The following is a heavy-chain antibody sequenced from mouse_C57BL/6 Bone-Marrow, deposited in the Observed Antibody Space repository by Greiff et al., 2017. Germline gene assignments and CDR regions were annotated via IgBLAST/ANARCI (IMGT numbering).Heavy chain of an antibody. V-gene: IGHV1-59*01. CDR1: GYTFTSYW. D-gene: IGHD2-4*01. Sequence: QVQLQQPGAELVRPGTSVKLSCKASGYTFTSYWMHWVKQRPGQGLEWIGVIDPSDSYTNYNQKFKGKATLTVDTTSSTAYMQLSSLTSEDSAVYYCARGGLRPWFAYWGQGTLVTVSA. J-gene: IGHJ3*01. CDR3: ARGGLRPWFAY. CDR2: IDPSDSYT.